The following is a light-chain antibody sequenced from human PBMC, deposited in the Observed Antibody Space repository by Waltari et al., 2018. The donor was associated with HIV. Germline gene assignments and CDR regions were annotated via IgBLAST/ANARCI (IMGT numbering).Light chain of an antibody. CDR1: SLINYF. CDR3: NSRDSRGNRLVI. J-gene: IGLJ2*01. CDR2: GEN. Sequence: SSEVTHDPTVSVALGQTVRITCQGDSLINYFPSWYQQKPGQAPVLVIYGENNRPSGITDLLSGDKSGNTSSLISTGAKAEDEDEYYCNSRDSRGNRLVIFGGGTKLTV. V-gene: IGLV3-19*01.